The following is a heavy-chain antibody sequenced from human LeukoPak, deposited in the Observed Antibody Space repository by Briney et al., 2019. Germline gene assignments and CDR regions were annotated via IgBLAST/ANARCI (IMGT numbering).Heavy chain of an antibody. V-gene: IGHV3-30*03. CDR1: GFTFRSYG. J-gene: IGHJ6*02. D-gene: IGHD6-13*01. CDR2: ISYDGSNK. Sequence: GGSLRLSCAASGFTFRSYGMSWVRQAPGKGLEWVAVISYDGSNKYYADSVKGRFTISRDNSKNTLYLQMNSLRAEDTAVYYCARGPLQLQRPDIAAEYYYYDMDVWGQGTTVTVSS. CDR3: ARGPLQLQRPDIAAEYYYYDMDV.